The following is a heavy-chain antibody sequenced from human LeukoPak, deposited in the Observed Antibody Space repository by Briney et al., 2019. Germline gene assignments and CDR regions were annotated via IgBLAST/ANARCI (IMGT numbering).Heavy chain of an antibody. CDR1: GFTFSGSA. Sequence: GGSLRLSCIASGFTFSGSAIHWVRQASGKGLEWVGRVRSKADNYATAYAASVKGRFTISRDDSKNMVYLQLNSLKIEDTAVYYCTRREQRLVNFDFWGQGTLVTVSS. CDR3: TRREQRLVNFDF. J-gene: IGHJ4*02. CDR2: VRSKADNYAT. V-gene: IGHV3-73*01. D-gene: IGHD6-25*01.